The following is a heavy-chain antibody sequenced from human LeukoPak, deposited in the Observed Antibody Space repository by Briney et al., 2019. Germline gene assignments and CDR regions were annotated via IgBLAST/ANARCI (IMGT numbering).Heavy chain of an antibody. CDR1: GRPIHSGSYY. V-gene: IGHV4-61*02. CDR2: IYTSGST. CDR3: ARQGVYGSSWYYYYMDV. J-gene: IGHJ6*03. Sequence: PSETLSLPCTVSGRPIHSGSYYWSWIRQPAGKGLEWIGRIYTSGSTNYNPSLKSRVTISVDTSKNQFSLKLSSVTAADTAVDYCARQGVYGSSWYYYYMDVWGKGTTVTVSS. D-gene: IGHD6-13*01.